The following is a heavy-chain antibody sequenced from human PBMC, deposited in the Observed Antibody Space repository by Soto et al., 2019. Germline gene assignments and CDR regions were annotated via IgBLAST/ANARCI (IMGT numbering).Heavy chain of an antibody. J-gene: IGHJ6*02. CDR1: GGSFSGYY. V-gene: IGHV4-34*01. Sequence: SETLSLTCAVYGGSFSGYYWSWLRQPPGKGLEWIGEINHSGSTNYSPSLKSRVTISVDTSKNQVSLKLSSVTAADTAVYYCARVIPVHGMDVWGQGTTVTVSS. D-gene: IGHD3-16*01. CDR2: INHSGST. CDR3: ARVIPVHGMDV.